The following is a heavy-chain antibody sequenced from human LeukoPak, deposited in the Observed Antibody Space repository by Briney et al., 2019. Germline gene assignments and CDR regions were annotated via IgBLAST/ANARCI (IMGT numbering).Heavy chain of an antibody. V-gene: IGHV5-51*01. CDR2: IYPGDSDT. J-gene: IGHJ5*02. CDR1: GYSFTSYW. CDR3: ARHGGVWGSYRNNWFDP. D-gene: IGHD3-16*02. Sequence: GESLKISFKGSGYSFTSYWIGWVRQMPGKGLGWMGIIYPGDSDTRYSPSFQGQVTISADKSISTAYLQWSSLKASDTAMYYCARHGGVWGSYRNNWFDPWGQGTLVTVSS.